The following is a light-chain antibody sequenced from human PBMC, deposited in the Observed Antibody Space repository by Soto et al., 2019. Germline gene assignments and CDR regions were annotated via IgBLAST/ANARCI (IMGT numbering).Light chain of an antibody. CDR3: QQYNNWPPYT. CDR2: GAS. Sequence: EIVMTQSPATLSVSPGERDTLSCRASQSVSSNLAWYQQKPGQAPRLLIYGASTRDTGIPARFSGSGSGTEFTLTISSLQSEDFAVYYCQQYNNWPPYTFGQGTKLEIK. J-gene: IGKJ2*01. CDR1: QSVSSN. V-gene: IGKV3-15*01.